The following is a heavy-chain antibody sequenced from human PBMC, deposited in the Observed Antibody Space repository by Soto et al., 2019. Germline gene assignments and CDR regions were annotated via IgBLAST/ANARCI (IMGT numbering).Heavy chain of an antibody. V-gene: IGHV3-23*01. CDR3: ARGDRGCPGSPAIYYYAGLDV. Sequence: DVQVLESGGDLVQPGGSLRLSCAASGFTFNSYAMSWVRQAPGKGLEWVSSVSAGGDMTYYSDSWKGRFTISRDNSNKALLLQMTSLRIEDTALYYCARGDRGCPGSPAIYYYAGLDVWGQGTTVTVS. D-gene: IGHD3-16*01. CDR2: VSAGGDMT. J-gene: IGHJ6*02. CDR1: GFTFNSYA.